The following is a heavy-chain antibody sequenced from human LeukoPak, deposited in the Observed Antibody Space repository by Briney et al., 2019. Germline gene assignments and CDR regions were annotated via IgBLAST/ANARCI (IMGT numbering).Heavy chain of an antibody. D-gene: IGHD3-22*01. CDR2: ISSSSSYI. CDR1: GFTFSSYS. J-gene: IGHJ4*02. CDR3: ARVSYDSSGYYLDYFDY. V-gene: IGHV3-21*01. Sequence: WGSLRLSCAASGFTFSSYSMNWVRQAPGKGLEWVSSISSSSSYIYYADSVKGRFTISRDNAKNSLYLQMNSLRAEDTAVYYCARVSYDSSGYYLDYFDYWGQGTLVTVSS.